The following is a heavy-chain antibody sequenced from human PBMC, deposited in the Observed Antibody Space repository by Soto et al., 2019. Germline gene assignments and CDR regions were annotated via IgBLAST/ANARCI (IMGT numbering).Heavy chain of an antibody. J-gene: IGHJ4*02. V-gene: IGHV3-33*01. CDR1: GFTFSSYA. CDR2: IWFDGSNK. CDR3: ARGQLRAATTDFDF. Sequence: QVHLVESGGGVVQPGGSLRLSCAASGFTFSSYAIHWVRQAPGKGLEWVAIIWFDGSNKYYADSVKGRFSISRDNSKNTLFLQMDSLRAEDTAVYYCARGQLRAATTDFDFWGQGTLVIVSS. D-gene: IGHD2-15*01.